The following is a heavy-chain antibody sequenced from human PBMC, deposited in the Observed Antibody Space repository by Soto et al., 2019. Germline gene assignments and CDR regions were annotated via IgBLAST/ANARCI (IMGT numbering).Heavy chain of an antibody. CDR3: ARDQGGYCSGGSCYLAG. J-gene: IGHJ6*02. D-gene: IGHD2-15*01. CDR1: GFTFSSYG. CDR2: IWYDGSNK. Sequence: ESGGGVVQPGRSLRLSCAASGFTFSSYGMHWVRQAPGKGLEWVAVIWYDGSNKYYADSVKGRFTISRDNSKNTLYLQMNSLRAEDTAVYYCARDQGGYCSGGSCYLAGWGQGTTVTVSS. V-gene: IGHV3-33*01.